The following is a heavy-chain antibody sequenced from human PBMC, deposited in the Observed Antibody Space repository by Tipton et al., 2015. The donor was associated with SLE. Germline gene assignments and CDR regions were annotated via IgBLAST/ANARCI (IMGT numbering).Heavy chain of an antibody. V-gene: IGHV3-48*03. CDR2: ISSSGSTI. CDR3: ARESEQEAPFHI. J-gene: IGHJ3*02. Sequence: GSLRLSCAASGFSFSTYGMHWVRQAPGKGLEWVSYISSSGSTIYYADSVKGRFTISRDNAENSLYLQMNSLRAEDTAVYYCARESEQEAPFHIWGQGTMVTVSS. CDR1: GFSFSTYG. D-gene: IGHD3-3*01.